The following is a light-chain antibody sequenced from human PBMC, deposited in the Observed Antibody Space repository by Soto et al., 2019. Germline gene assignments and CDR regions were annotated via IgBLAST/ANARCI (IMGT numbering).Light chain of an antibody. Sequence: ILLTQCPTPLTLSPSDRSASSCGAGPIVSRYLAWYQQKPGQAPRLLIYDAANRATGIPARCSGSGSGTDFTLTISSLEPEDFAVYYCQQRSNWPRWTFGQGTKVDIK. J-gene: IGKJ1*01. CDR3: QQRSNWPRWT. V-gene: IGKV3-11*01. CDR1: PIVSRY. CDR2: DAA.